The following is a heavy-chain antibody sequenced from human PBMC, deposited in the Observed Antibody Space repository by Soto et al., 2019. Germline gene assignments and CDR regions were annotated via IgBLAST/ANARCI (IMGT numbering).Heavy chain of an antibody. D-gene: IGHD3-16*01. J-gene: IGHJ4*02. CDR1: GYTFTDYF. CDR3: ARDPADSMIGIDY. CDR2: INGNSGGT. Sequence: ASVKVSCKASGYTFTDYFMHWVRQAPGQGLEWMGWINGNSGGTSYAQKFQGRVAMTRDTSISTAYMQLSSLTFDYTSVYYCARDPADSMIGIDYWGQGTLVTVSS. V-gene: IGHV1-2*02.